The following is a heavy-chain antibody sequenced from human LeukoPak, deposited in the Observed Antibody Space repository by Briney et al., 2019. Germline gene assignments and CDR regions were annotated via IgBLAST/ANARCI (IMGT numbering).Heavy chain of an antibody. J-gene: IGHJ4*02. Sequence: GGSLRLSCAASGFTFSSHGMHWVRQAPGKGLEWVAVISYDGNTKYYGDSVKGRFTISRDNSKNTLYLQMNSLRVEDTAVYYCARDRVYLREFDYWGQGTLVTVSS. CDR3: ARDRVYLREFDY. CDR1: GFTFSSHG. CDR2: ISYDGNTK. V-gene: IGHV3-30*03. D-gene: IGHD5/OR15-5a*01.